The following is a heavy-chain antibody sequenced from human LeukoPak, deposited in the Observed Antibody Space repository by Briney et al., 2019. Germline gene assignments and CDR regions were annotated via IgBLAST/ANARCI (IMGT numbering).Heavy chain of an antibody. Sequence: AASVKVSCKASGGTFSSYAISWVRQAPGQGLEWMGRIIPIFGTANYAQKFQGRVTITTDESTSTAYMELSSLRSEDTAVYYCARKGYCTNGVCYPSNWFDPWGQGTLVTVSS. CDR3: ARKGYCTNGVCYPSNWFDP. CDR1: GGTFSSYA. V-gene: IGHV1-69*05. CDR2: IIPIFGTA. D-gene: IGHD2-8*01. J-gene: IGHJ5*02.